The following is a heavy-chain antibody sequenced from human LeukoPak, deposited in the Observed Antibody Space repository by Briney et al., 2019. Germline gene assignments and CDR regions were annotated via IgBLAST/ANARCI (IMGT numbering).Heavy chain of an antibody. Sequence: SETLSLTCTVSGGTISSSSYYWSWIRQPAGKGLEWIVRIYTSGSTSYNPSLKSRVTITVDTSKKQYSLKLTSVTAADTAVYCCARGGGATRIDYWGQGTLVTVSS. D-gene: IGHD5-12*01. V-gene: IGHV4-61*02. CDR1: GGTISSSSYY. J-gene: IGHJ4*02. CDR3: ARGGGATRIDY. CDR2: IYTSGST.